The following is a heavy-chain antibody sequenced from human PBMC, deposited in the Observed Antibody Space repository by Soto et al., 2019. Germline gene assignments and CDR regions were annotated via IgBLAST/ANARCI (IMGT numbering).Heavy chain of an antibody. Sequence: QVQLVQSGAEVKKPGSSVKVSCKASGGTFSRYSISWVRQAPGQGLEWMGGIIPVFGTANYAQKFQGRVTITADESTSTVYMELSSLTSDDTAVYLCARCLVTTYFYCSGMDVWGQGTTVTVSS. CDR2: IIPVFGTA. CDR3: ARCLVTTYFYCSGMDV. J-gene: IGHJ6*02. V-gene: IGHV1-69*12. CDR1: GGTFSRYS. D-gene: IGHD4-17*01.